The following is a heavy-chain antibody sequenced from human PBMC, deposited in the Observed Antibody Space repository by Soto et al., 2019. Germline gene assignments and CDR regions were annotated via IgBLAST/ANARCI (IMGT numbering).Heavy chain of an antibody. Sequence: ASVKVSCKTSGYTFTGHHIHWVRQAPGQGLEWMGWINPISGGTKYREKFQGRVSITRDKSSSTAYMELSSLTSDDSAVYYCAKDGRHCSGGSCPQGHWGQGALVTVSS. CDR3: AKDGRHCSGGSCPQGH. CDR1: GYTFTGHH. V-gene: IGHV1-2*02. D-gene: IGHD2-15*01. J-gene: IGHJ4*02. CDR2: INPISGGT.